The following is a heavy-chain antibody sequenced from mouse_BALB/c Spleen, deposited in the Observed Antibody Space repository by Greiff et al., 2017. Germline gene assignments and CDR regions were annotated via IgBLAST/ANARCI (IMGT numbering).Heavy chain of an antibody. Sequence: VQRVESGPGLVQPSQSLSITCTVSGFSLTSYGVHWVRQSPGKGLEWLGVIWSGGSTDYNAAFISRLSISKDNSKSQVFFKMNSLQADDTAIYYCARNYGYGSYYYAMDYWGQGTSVTVSS. CDR2: IWSGGST. CDR3: ARNYGYGSYYYAMDY. J-gene: IGHJ4*01. D-gene: IGHD1-1*01. CDR1: GFSLTSYG. V-gene: IGHV2-4-1*01.